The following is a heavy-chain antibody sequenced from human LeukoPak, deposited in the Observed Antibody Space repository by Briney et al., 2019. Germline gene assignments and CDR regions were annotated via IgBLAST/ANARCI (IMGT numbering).Heavy chain of an antibody. Sequence: SETLSLTCTVSGGPISGYYWSWIRQPPGKGLEWIGYIYYSGSTNYNPSLKSRVTISVDKSKNHFSLKLSSVTAADTAVYYCASALPFRLVHWGQGTLVTVSS. J-gene: IGHJ4*02. V-gene: IGHV4-59*12. CDR1: GGPISGYY. CDR3: ASALPFRLVH. CDR2: IYYSGST. D-gene: IGHD6-19*01.